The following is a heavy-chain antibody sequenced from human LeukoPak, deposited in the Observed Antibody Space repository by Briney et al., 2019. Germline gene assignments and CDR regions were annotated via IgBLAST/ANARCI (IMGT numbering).Heavy chain of an antibody. CDR1: GGSFSGYY. D-gene: IGHD2-21*02. CDR2: INHSGST. CDR3: ARGLSGGDPEWGYYYYYMDV. J-gene: IGHJ6*03. V-gene: IGHV4-34*01. Sequence: PSETLSLTCAVYGGSFSGYYWSWVRQPPGKGMEWIGEINHSGSTNYNPSLKSGVAISVATSKTQFSLKLSSVTAADTAVYYCARGLSGGDPEWGYYYYYMDVWGKGTTVTVSS.